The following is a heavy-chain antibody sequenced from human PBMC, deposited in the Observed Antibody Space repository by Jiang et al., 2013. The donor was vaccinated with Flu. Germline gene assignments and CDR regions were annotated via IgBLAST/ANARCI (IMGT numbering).Heavy chain of an antibody. CDR3: ARCLRDDSSGYWGFDP. Sequence: LKPSETLSLTCAVYGGSFSGYYWSWIRQPPGKGLEWIGEINHSGSTNYDPSLKSRVTISVDTSKNQLSLKLSSVTAADTAVYYCARCLRDDSSGYWGFDPWGQGTLVTVSS. V-gene: IGHV4-34*01. D-gene: IGHD3-22*01. CDR2: INHSGST. CDR1: GGSFSGYY. J-gene: IGHJ5*02.